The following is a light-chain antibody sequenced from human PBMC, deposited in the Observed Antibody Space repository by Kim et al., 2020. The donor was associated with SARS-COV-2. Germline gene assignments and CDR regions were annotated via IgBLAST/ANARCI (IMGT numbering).Light chain of an antibody. CDR1: SSDVGGYNY. CDR2: DVS. J-gene: IGLJ3*02. Sequence: GQASTISCTGTSSDVGGYNYVSWYQQHPGKAPKLMIYDVSNRPSGVSNRFSDSKSGNTASLTISGLQAEDEADYYCSSYTSSSTRVFGGGTQLTV. CDR3: SSYTSSSTRV. V-gene: IGLV2-14*03.